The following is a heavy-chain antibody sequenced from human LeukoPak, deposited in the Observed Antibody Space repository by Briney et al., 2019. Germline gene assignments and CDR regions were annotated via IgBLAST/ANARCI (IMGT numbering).Heavy chain of an antibody. CDR2: ISYDGSNK. D-gene: IGHD3-10*01. V-gene: IGHV3-30*04. CDR1: GFTFSSYA. CDR3: ARNRQRMVRGVIDY. J-gene: IGHJ4*02. Sequence: GGSLRLSCAASGFTFSSYAMHWVRQAPGKGLEWVAVISYDGSNKYYADSVKGRFTISRDNSKNTLYLQMNSLRAEDTAVYYCARNRQRMVRGVIDYWGQGTLVTVSS.